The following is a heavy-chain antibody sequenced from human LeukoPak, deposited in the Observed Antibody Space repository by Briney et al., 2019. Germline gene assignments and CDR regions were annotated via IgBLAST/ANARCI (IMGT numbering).Heavy chain of an antibody. D-gene: IGHD3-3*01. Sequence: GASVKVSCKASGYTFTSYDINWVRQATGQGLEWMGWMNPNSGNTVYAHHFQGRVTMTSNTSISTAYMELRSLRSEDTAVYYCARGQRPSITIFGVVTRKYYFDYWGQGTLVTVSS. J-gene: IGHJ4*02. CDR2: MNPNSGNT. CDR3: ARGQRPSITIFGVVTRKYYFDY. V-gene: IGHV1-8*01. CDR1: GYTFTSYD.